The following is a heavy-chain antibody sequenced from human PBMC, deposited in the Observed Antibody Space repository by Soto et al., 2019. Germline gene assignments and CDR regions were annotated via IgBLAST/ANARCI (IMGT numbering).Heavy chain of an antibody. J-gene: IGHJ4*02. V-gene: IGHV3-30*04. CDR3: AKDRGFYGSGTYSTIDY. Sequence: QVQLVESGGGVVQPGRSLRLSCAASGFTFSSYAMHWVRQAPGKGLEWVAVISYDGTDEYYVDSVKGRFTISRDNSKDTIYLQMNGLRVEDTAVYYCAKDRGFYGSGTYSTIDYWGQGTLVTVSS. CDR1: GFTFSSYA. CDR2: ISYDGTDE. D-gene: IGHD3-10*01.